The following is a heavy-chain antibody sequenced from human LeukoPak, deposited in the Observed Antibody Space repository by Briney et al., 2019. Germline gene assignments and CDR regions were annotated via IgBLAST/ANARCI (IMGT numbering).Heavy chain of an antibody. V-gene: IGHV1-18*01. D-gene: IGHD6-6*01. Sequence: GASVKVSCKASGYTFTSYGISWVRQAPGQGLEWMGWISAYNGNTNYAQKLQGRVTMTTDISTSTAYMELRSLRSDDTAVYYCARVIREYSSSSGMGYWGQGTLVTVSS. CDR2: ISAYNGNT. J-gene: IGHJ4*02. CDR1: GYTFTSYG. CDR3: ARVIREYSSSSGMGY.